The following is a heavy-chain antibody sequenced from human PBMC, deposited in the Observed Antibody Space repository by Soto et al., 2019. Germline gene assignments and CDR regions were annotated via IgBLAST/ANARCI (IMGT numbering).Heavy chain of an antibody. CDR2: IYSSGST. D-gene: IGHD3-22*01. CDR3: ARNPPFGYNKGSGYSAAVAV. J-gene: IGHJ3*01. CDR1: GDSINGGRYF. V-gene: IGHV4-39*01. Sequence: QLQLQEAGPGLVKPSETLSLTCSVSGDSINGGRYFWGWSRQPAGKGLEWLGSIYSSGSTFYNPSLKHRVTGAADTSKNQFSLRLSSVTAADTAIYYCARNPPFGYNKGSGYSAAVAVWGQGTLATFS.